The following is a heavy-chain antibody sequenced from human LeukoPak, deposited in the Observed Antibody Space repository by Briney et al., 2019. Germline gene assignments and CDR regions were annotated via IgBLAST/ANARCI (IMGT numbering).Heavy chain of an antibody. CDR3: ARVFSVPYLLDS. CDR1: GHSTTRGYY. V-gene: IGHV4-38-2*01. D-gene: IGHD2-2*01. J-gene: IGHJ4*02. CDR2: FYQSHRS. Sequence: PSETLSLTCAISGHSTTRGYYWAWFRQSPGMELEWIATFYQSHRSFYNASLESRVTMSHDTSKSQFSLNLTSVTAADTAVYYCARVFSVPYLLDSWGRGTQVTDSS.